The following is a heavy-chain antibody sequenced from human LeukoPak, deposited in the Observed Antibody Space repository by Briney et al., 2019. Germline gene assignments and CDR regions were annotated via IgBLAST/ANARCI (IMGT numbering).Heavy chain of an antibody. J-gene: IGHJ4*02. CDR2: IYYSGST. D-gene: IGHD5-12*01. V-gene: IGHV4-30-2*03. CDR1: GGSISSGGYS. Sequence: SQTLSLTCAVSGGSISSGGYSWSWIRQPPGKGLEWIGSIYYSGSTYYNPSLKSRVTISIDTSKNQFSLKLSSVTAADTAIYYCARHRYSGYDLFDYWGQGALVTVSS. CDR3: ARHRYSGYDLFDY.